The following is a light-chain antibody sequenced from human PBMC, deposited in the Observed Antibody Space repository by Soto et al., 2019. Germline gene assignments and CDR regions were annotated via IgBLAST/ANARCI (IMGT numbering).Light chain of an antibody. J-gene: IGKJ3*01. Sequence: EIVMTQSPATLSVSPGERATLSCRASQSVSSSYLAWYQQKPGQAPRLLIYDASTRATGIPARFSGSGSGTEFTLTISSLQSDDFAVYYCQHYNKWPLFGPGTKVDI. CDR2: DAS. CDR3: QHYNKWPL. V-gene: IGKV3-15*01. CDR1: QSVSSSY.